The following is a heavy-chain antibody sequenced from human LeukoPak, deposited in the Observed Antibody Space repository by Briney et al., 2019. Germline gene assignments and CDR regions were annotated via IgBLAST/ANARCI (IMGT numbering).Heavy chain of an antibody. V-gene: IGHV4-34*01. CDR3: ARGRAPTTSCLGY. J-gene: IGHJ4*02. CDR2: GNHGGST. Sequence: SETLSLTCAVYGGSFSGYYWCWIRQPPRTGMGWIGVGNHGGSTNYPPPLKSRVTISADTSKKQVSLKLSSVTAADTAIYYCARGRAPTTSCLGYWGQGTLVTVSS. CDR1: GGSFSGYY. D-gene: IGHD2-2*01.